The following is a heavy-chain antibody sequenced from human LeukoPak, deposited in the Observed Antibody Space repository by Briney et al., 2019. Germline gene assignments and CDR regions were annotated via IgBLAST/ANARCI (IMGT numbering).Heavy chain of an antibody. J-gene: IGHJ4*02. D-gene: IGHD2-21*01. CDR3: ARSIPRVSFDY. Sequence: SETLSLTCTVSGGSISSGDYYWSWIRQPPGKGLEWIGYIYYSGSTYYNPSLKTRVTISVDTSKNQFSLKLSSVTAADTAVYYCARSIPRVSFDYWGQGTLVTVSS. CDR1: GGSISSGDYY. V-gene: IGHV4-30-4*01. CDR2: IYYSGST.